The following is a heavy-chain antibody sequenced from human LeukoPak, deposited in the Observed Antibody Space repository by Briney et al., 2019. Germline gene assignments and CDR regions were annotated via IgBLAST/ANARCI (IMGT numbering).Heavy chain of an antibody. J-gene: IGHJ4*02. CDR3: AGGSIPD. CDR1: GFTFSSCW. Sequence: GGSLRLSRAASGFTFSSCWMHWVRQAPGKGLVWVSRIDTDGTSTSYADSVKGRFTISRDNAKNTLYLQMNSLRAEDTAVYYCAGGSIPDWGQGTLVTVSS. V-gene: IGHV3-74*01. CDR2: IDTDGTST. D-gene: IGHD2-2*01.